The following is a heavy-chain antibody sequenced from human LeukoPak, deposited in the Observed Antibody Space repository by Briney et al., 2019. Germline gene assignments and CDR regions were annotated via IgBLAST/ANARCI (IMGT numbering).Heavy chain of an antibody. CDR3: ARNEATITSYYYGMDV. CDR1: GYSFTSHW. D-gene: IGHD5-24*01. J-gene: IGHJ6*02. V-gene: IGHV5-51*01. Sequence: GESLKISCKGSGYSFTSHWIGWVRQMPGKGLEWMGIIYPGDPDTRYSPSFQGQVTISADKSISTAYLQWSSLKASDTAMYYCARNEATITSYYYGMDVWGQGTTVTVSS. CDR2: IYPGDPDT.